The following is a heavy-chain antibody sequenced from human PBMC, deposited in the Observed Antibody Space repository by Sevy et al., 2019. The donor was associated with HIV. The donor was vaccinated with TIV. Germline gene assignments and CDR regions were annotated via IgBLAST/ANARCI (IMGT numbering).Heavy chain of an antibody. V-gene: IGHV4-34*01. D-gene: IGHD2-2*01. CDR2: INHSGRT. J-gene: IGHJ6*02. Sequence: SETLSLTCAVYGGSFSGYYWSWIRQPPGKGLEWIGEINHSGRTNYNPSLKSRVTISVDTSKNQFSLKLSSVTAADTAVYYCARVGVGYCSSTSCPKDLDVWGQGTTVTVSS. CDR3: ARVGVGYCSSTSCPKDLDV. CDR1: GGSFSGYY.